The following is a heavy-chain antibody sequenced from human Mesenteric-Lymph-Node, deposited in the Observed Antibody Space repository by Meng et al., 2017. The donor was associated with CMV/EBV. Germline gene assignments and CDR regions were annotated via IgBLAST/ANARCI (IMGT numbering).Heavy chain of an antibody. CDR2: IRHDGSTT. CDR1: GFIFSSHG. J-gene: IGHJ4*02. CDR3: ARDNDGKDY. V-gene: IGHV3-30*02. D-gene: IGHD5-24*01. Sequence: GESLKISCAASGFIFSSHGMHWVRQAPGKGLQWVAYIRHDGSTTFYTDSVKGRFTISRDNAKNSLYLQMNSLRVEDTAVYYCARDNDGKDYWGQGTLVTVSS.